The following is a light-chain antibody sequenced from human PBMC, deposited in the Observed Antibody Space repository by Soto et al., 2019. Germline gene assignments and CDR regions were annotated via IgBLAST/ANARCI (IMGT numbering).Light chain of an antibody. CDR3: QSYDSSLGAV. CDR1: SSNIGAGYD. J-gene: IGLJ7*01. V-gene: IGLV1-40*01. Sequence: QSVLTQPPSVSGAPGQRVTIFCTGSSSNIGAGYDVHWYQQLPGTAPKLLIYGNSNRPSGVPDRFSGSKSGTSASLAITGLQAEDEADYYCQSYDSSLGAVFGGGTQLTVL. CDR2: GNS.